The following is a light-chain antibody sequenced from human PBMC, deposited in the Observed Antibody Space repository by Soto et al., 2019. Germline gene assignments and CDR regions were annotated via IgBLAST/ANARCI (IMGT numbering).Light chain of an antibody. CDR2: GAS. J-gene: IGKJ1*01. Sequence: EIVMTQSPATLSVSPGDRATLSCRASQSVTSNLAWYQQKPGQAPRLLIYGASTRATGVPARFSGSGSGTEFTLTISSLQSEDFAVYSCLQYHNLWAFGQGTKVDIK. CDR3: LQYHNLWA. V-gene: IGKV3-15*01. CDR1: QSVTSN.